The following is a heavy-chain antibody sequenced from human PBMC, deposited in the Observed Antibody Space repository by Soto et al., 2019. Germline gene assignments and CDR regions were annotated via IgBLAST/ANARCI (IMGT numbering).Heavy chain of an antibody. D-gene: IGHD2-21*02. CDR3: AHTEVLYCGGDCYPPNRFDP. CDR2: IYWDDNK. J-gene: IGHJ5*02. V-gene: IGHV2-5*02. Sequence: QITLKESGPTLVKPKQTLTLTCTFSGFSLNTHGVGVGWIRQPPGMALECLALIYWDDNKRYSPSLKSRLAITKDTSKNQVVLPMTNMDPVDTGTYYCAHTEVLYCGGDCYPPNRFDPWGHGTLVTVSS. CDR1: GFSLNTHGVG.